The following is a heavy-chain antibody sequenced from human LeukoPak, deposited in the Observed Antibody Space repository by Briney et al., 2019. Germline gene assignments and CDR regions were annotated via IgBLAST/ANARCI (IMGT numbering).Heavy chain of an antibody. Sequence: GESLKISCKGSGYSFTSYWIGWVRQMPGKGLEWMGIIFPGYSESTYSPSFQGQVTISADKSIRTAYLQWSSLKASDTAMYYCAGHSFDTVDAFDVWGQGTIVIVSA. D-gene: IGHD2-2*02. CDR2: IFPGYSES. CDR3: AGHSFDTVDAFDV. CDR1: GYSFTSYW. J-gene: IGHJ3*01. V-gene: IGHV5-51*01.